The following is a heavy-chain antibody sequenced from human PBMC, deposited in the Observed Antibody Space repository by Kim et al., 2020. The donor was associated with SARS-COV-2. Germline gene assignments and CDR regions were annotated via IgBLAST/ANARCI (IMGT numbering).Heavy chain of an antibody. CDR1: GFTFSNAW. CDR3: TTDHVGYCSSTNCSGGDY. D-gene: IGHD2-2*01. CDR2: IKSKTDGGTT. V-gene: IGHV3-15*01. J-gene: IGHJ4*02. Sequence: GGSLRLSCAASGFTFSNAWMSWVRQAPGKGLEWVGRIKSKTDGGTTDYAAPVKGRFTISRDDSKNTLYLQMNSLKTEDTAVYYCTTDHVGYCSSTNCSGGDYWGQGTLVTVSS.